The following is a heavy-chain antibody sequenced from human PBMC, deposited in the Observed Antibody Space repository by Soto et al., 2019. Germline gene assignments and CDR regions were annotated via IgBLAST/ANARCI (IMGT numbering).Heavy chain of an antibody. V-gene: IGHV1-18*01. CDR2: ISAYNGNT. Sequence: ASVKVSCKASGYTFTSYGISWVRQAPGQGLEWMGWISAYNGNTNYAQKLQGRVTMTTDTSTSTAYMGLRSLRSDDTAVYYCARDTRWVVTAAGSWFDPWGQGTLVTVSS. CDR1: GYTFTSYG. J-gene: IGHJ5*02. D-gene: IGHD2-21*02. CDR3: ARDTRWVVTAAGSWFDP.